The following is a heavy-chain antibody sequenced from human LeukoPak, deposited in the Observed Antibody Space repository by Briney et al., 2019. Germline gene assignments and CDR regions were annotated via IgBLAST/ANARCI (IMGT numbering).Heavy chain of an antibody. V-gene: IGHV3-23*01. CDR3: AKDPMIVVVWYFDL. J-gene: IGHJ2*01. Sequence: TGRSLRLSCAASGFTFSSYAMSWVRQAPGKGLEWVSAISGSGGSTYYADSVKGRFTISRDNSKNTLYLQMNSLRAEDTAVYYCAKDPMIVVVWYFDLWGRGTLVTVSS. CDR2: ISGSGGST. CDR1: GFTFSSYA. D-gene: IGHD3-22*01.